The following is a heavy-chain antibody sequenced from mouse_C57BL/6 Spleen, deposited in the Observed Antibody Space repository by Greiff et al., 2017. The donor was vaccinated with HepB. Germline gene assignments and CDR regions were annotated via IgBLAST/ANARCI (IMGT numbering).Heavy chain of an antibody. CDR3: ARSATRNYYAMDY. CDR1: GYSFTGYY. Sequence: EVQLQESGPELVKPGASVKISCKASGYSFTGYYMNWVKQSPEKSLEWIGEINPSTGGTTYNQKFKAKATLTVDKSSSTAYMQLKSLTSEDSAVYYCARSATRNYYAMDYWGQGTSVTVSS. V-gene: IGHV1-42*01. J-gene: IGHJ4*01. CDR2: INPSTGGT. D-gene: IGHD1-1*01.